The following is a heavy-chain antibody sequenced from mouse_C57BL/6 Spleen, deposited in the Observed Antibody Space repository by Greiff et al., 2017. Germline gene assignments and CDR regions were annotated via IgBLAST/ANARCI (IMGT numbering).Heavy chain of an antibody. V-gene: IGHV1-82*01. J-gene: IGHJ3*01. D-gene: IGHD2-4*01. CDR1: GYAFSSSW. CDR3: AREAYDYEGFAY. Sequence: VQLQQSGPELVKPGASVKISCKASGYAFSSSWMNWVKQRPGKGLEWIGRIYPGDGDTNYNGKFKGKATLTADKSSSTAYMQLSSLTSEDSAVYFCAREAYDYEGFAYWGQGTLVTVSA. CDR2: IYPGDGDT.